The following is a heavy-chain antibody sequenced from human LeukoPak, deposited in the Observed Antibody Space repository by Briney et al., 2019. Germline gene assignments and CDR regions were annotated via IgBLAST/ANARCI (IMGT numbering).Heavy chain of an antibody. V-gene: IGHV3-23*01. J-gene: IGHJ4*02. CDR2: ISGIGGST. CDR1: GFTFNSYA. D-gene: IGHD6-19*01. CDR3: AKDQVHGYSSGWSENDY. Sequence: GGSLRLSCAASGFTFNSYAMSWVRQAPGKGLEWVSAISGIGGSTYYADSVKGRFTISRDNSKNTLYLQMNSLRAEDTAVYYCAKDQVHGYSSGWSENDYWGQGTLVTVSS.